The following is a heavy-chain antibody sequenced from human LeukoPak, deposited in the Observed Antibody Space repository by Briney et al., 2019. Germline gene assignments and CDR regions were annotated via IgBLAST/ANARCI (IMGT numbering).Heavy chain of an antibody. CDR1: GYSFTSYW. Sequence: GESLKISCSGSGYSFTSYWIGWVRQMPGKGLEWMGIIYPGDSDTRYSPSFQGQVTISADKSINPSYLQWSRLKASDTAVYYCARSLGSGSSVVYWGQGTLVTVSS. CDR3: ARSLGSGSSVVY. V-gene: IGHV5-51*01. CDR2: IYPGDSDT. J-gene: IGHJ4*02. D-gene: IGHD3-10*01.